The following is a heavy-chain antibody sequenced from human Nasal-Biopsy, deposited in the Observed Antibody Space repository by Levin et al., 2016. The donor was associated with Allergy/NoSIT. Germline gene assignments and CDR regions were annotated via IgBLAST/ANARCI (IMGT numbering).Heavy chain of an antibody. CDR3: AGSSAAGLDY. J-gene: IGHJ4*02. Sequence: SETLSLTCAVYGGSFSTYYWSWIRQPPGEGLEWIGEINHSGSTNYNPSLKSRVTISVDASRDQFSLKMTSVTAADTAVYYCAGSSAAGLDYWGQGTLVTVSS. D-gene: IGHD6-13*01. CDR2: INHSGST. V-gene: IGHV4-34*01. CDR1: GGSFSTYY.